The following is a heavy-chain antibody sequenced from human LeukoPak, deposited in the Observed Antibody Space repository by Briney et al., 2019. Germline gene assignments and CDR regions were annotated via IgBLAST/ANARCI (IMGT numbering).Heavy chain of an antibody. CDR3: ARAPVTTKGVGAFDI. J-gene: IGHJ3*02. CDR2: IYYSGST. V-gene: IGHV4-39*07. CDR1: GGSISSSSYY. Sequence: SETLSLTCTVSGGSISSSSYYWGWIRQPPGKGLEWIGSIYYSGSTYYNPSLKSRVTISVDTSKNQFSLKLSSVTAADTAVYYCARAPVTTKGVGAFDIWGQGKMVTVSS. D-gene: IGHD4-17*01.